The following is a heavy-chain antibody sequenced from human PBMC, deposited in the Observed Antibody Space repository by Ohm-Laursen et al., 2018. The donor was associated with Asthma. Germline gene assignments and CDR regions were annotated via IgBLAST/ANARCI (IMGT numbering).Heavy chain of an antibody. Sequence: GSLRLSCSASGFTFSSYGMYWVRQAPGKGLEWVANIKQDGSEKYYVDSVKGRFTISRDNAKNSLYLQMNSLRAEDTAVYYCARDSVDTAMDHEPVDYWGQGTLVTVSS. J-gene: IGHJ4*02. CDR1: GFTFSSYG. CDR3: ARDSVDTAMDHEPVDY. V-gene: IGHV3-7*03. D-gene: IGHD5-18*01. CDR2: IKQDGSEK.